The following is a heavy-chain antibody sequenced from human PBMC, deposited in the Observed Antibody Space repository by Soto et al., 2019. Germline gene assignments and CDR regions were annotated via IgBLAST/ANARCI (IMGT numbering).Heavy chain of an antibody. Sequence: QLQLQESGSGLVKPSQTLSLTCAVSGGSISSGGYSWSWIRQPPGKGLEGIGYIYHSGSTYYNPALKSHVTLPVDRSKNQFALKLSSVTAADTALYYCAAWGCLPRYYGGQGTLVTVSS. D-gene: IGHD1-26*01. CDR1: GGSISSGGYS. V-gene: IGHV4-30-2*01. J-gene: IGHJ4*02. CDR2: IYHSGST. CDR3: AAWGCLPRYY.